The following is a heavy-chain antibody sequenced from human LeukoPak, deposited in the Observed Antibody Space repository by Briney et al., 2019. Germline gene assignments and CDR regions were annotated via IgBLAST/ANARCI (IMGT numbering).Heavy chain of an antibody. J-gene: IGHJ5*02. CDR3: ARADYGGNPNNWFDP. D-gene: IGHD4-23*01. Sequence: SQTLSLTCTVSGVSISSGDYYWRWIRQPPGKGLEWIGYIYYSGSTYYNPSLKSRVTISVDTSKNQFSLKLSSVTAADTAVYYCARADYGGNPNNWFDPWGQGTLVTVSS. CDR1: GVSISSGDYY. CDR2: IYYSGST. V-gene: IGHV4-30-4*01.